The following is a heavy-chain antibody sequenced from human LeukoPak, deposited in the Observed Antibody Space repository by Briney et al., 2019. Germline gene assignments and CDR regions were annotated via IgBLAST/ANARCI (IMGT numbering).Heavy chain of an antibody. V-gene: IGHV4-34*01. J-gene: IGHJ5*02. Sequence: SETLSLTCAVYGGSITGYSWTWIRQPPGKGLEWIGEINHMGSTNYNPSLKSRVTISVDTSKNQFSLKLSSVTAADTAVYYCARDAAYCSGGSCYSSRFDPWGQGTLVTVSS. CDR3: ARDAAYCSGGSCYSSRFDP. CDR1: GGSITGYS. D-gene: IGHD2-15*01. CDR2: INHMGST.